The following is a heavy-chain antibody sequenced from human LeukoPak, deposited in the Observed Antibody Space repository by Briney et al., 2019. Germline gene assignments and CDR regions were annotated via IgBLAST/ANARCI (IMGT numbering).Heavy chain of an antibody. D-gene: IGHD2-15*01. CDR1: GGSISSSSYY. V-gene: IGHV4-39*07. CDR3: ARDGFLGYCSGGSCYSGYYYYMDV. Sequence: SETLSLTCTVSGGSISSSSYYWGWIRQPPGKGLEWIGSIYYSGSAYYNPSLKSRVTMSVDTSKNQFSLKLSSVTAADTAVYYCARDGFLGYCSGGSCYSGYYYYMDVWGKGTTVTVSS. J-gene: IGHJ6*03. CDR2: IYYSGSA.